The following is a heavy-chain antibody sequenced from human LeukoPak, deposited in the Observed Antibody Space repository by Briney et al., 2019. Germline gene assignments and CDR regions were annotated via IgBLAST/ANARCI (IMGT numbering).Heavy chain of an antibody. CDR3: ARGGDYYDSSGYYYIQGTFGY. CDR2: ISSSSSYI. J-gene: IGHJ4*02. V-gene: IGHV3-21*01. CDR1: GFTFSSYS. D-gene: IGHD3-22*01. Sequence: GGSLRLSCAASGFTFSSYSMNWVRQAPGKGLEWVSSISSSSSYIYYADSVKGRFTISRDNAKNSLYLQMNSLRAEDTAVYYCARGGDYYDSSGYYYIQGTFGYWGQGTLVTVSS.